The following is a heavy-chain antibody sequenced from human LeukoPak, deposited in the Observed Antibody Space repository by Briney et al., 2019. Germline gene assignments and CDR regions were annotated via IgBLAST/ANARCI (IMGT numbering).Heavy chain of an antibody. CDR1: GGSISSYY. CDR3: ARGQYHLLYWYFDL. CDR2: IYSSGST. V-gene: IGHV4-4*07. D-gene: IGHD2-2*01. Sequence: SETLSLTCTVSGGSISSYYWSWIRQPAGKGLEWIGRIYSSGSTNYNPSLKSRATMSVDTSKNQFSLKLSSVTAADTAVYYCARGQYHLLYWYFDLWGRGTLVTVSS. J-gene: IGHJ2*01.